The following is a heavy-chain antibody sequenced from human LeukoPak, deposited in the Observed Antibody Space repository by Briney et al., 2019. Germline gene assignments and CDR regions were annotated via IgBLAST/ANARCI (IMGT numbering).Heavy chain of an antibody. D-gene: IGHD5-24*01. J-gene: IGHJ4*02. CDR3: ARDQERWLQLRGLVY. Sequence: GGSLRLSCAASGFTFSSYGMHWVRQAPGKGLEWVAFIRYDGSNKYYADSVKGRFTISRDNAKNSLYLQMNSLRADDTAVYYCARDQERWLQLRGLVYWGQGTLVTVSS. CDR2: IRYDGSNK. CDR1: GFTFSSYG. V-gene: IGHV3-30*02.